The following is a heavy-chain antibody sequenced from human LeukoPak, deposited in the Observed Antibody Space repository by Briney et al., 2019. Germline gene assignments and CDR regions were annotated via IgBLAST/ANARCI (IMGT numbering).Heavy chain of an antibody. Sequence: GKSLRLSCAASGFTFGSYGMHWVRQAPGKGLEWVSYISSSSSYTNYADSVKGRFTIARDNAKNSLYLQMNSLRAEDTAVYYCATYFDWSFDYWGQGTLVTVSS. CDR3: ATYFDWSFDY. CDR2: ISSSSSYT. CDR1: GFTFGSYG. D-gene: IGHD3-9*01. V-gene: IGHV3-21*05. J-gene: IGHJ4*02.